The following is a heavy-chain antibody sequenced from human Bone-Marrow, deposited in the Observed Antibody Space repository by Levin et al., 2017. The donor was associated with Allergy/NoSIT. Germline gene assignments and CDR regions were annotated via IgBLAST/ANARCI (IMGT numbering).Heavy chain of an antibody. D-gene: IGHD4-17*01. CDR1: GYSFIDYY. CDR2: VIPRTGGT. CDR3: AREGDDGEYDY. Sequence: AASVKVSCETSGYSFIDYYIHWVRQAPGQGLEWMGRVIPRTGGTNFAPRFQGRVTMTRDTSTTTADMELRRLKSDDTAVYFCAREGDDGEYDYWGQGTLVTVSS. J-gene: IGHJ4*02. V-gene: IGHV1-2*06.